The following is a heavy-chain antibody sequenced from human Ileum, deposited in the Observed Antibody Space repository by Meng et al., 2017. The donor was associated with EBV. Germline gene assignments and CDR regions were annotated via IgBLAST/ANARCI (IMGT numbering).Heavy chain of an antibody. D-gene: IGHD3/OR15-3a*01. V-gene: IGHV4-59*07. CDR2: KYYTWST. CDR3: ARLDYHDHFDY. Sequence: VPRQGSGPRLVTPSGAVSVTSIVYGSSMSSYFRGWVRQPPGKGLEFIGYKYYTWSTSYNPSFESRVTISTDTSKHQFSLNLNSVTAADTGVYYCARLDYHDHFDYWGLGTLVTVSS. J-gene: IGHJ4*02. CDR1: GSSMSSYF.